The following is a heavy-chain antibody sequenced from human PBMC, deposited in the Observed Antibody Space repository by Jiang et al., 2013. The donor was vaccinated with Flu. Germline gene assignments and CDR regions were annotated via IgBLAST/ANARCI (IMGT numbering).Heavy chain of an antibody. D-gene: IGHD3-22*01. CDR1: GFSLSTSGMC. Sequence: KPTQTLTLTCTFSGFSLSTSGMCVSWIRQPPGKALEWLARIDWDDDKYYSTSLKTRLTISKDTSKNQVVLTMTNMDPVDTATYYCARTEYYYDSSGYPDYWGQGTLVTVSS. CDR2: IDWDDDK. CDR3: ARTEYYYDSSGYPDY. J-gene: IGHJ4*02. V-gene: IGHV2-70*11.